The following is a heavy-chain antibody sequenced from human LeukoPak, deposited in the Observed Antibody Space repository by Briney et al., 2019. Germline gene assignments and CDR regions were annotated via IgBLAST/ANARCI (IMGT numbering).Heavy chain of an antibody. CDR2: IIPILGIA. CDR1: GGTFSSYA. D-gene: IGHD6-13*01. J-gene: IGHJ4*02. V-gene: IGHV1-69*04. Sequence: GSSVKVSCKASGGTFSSYAISWVRQAPGQGLEWMGRIIPILGIANYAQKFQGRVTITADESTSTAYMELSSLRSEDTAVYYCARSLAAAGKRDYFDYWGQGTLVTVSS. CDR3: ARSLAAAGKRDYFDY.